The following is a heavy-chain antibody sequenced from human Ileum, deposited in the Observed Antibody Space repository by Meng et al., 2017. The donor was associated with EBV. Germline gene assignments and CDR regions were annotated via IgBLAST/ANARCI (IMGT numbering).Heavy chain of an antibody. CDR3: ARDTGGSYWSPFDY. CDR1: GLTFSDYY. Sequence: QIQLVESGGGLVKPGGSLRLSFAAAGLTFSDYYMSWIRQAPGKGLEWVAYISSSGNTIYYADSVKGRFTISRDNAKNSLYLQMNSLRAGDTAVYYCARDTGGSYWSPFDYWGQGTLVTVSS. V-gene: IGHV3-11*01. CDR2: ISSSGNTI. J-gene: IGHJ4*02. D-gene: IGHD1-26*01.